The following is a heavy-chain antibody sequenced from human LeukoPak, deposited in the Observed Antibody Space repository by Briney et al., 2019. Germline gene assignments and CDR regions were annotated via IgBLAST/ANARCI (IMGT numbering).Heavy chain of an antibody. V-gene: IGHV4-4*07. CDR2: IYTSGST. D-gene: IGHD3-10*01. Sequence: SETLSLTCTVSGDSISNYYWSWIRQPAGKGLEWIGRIYTSGSTNYNPSLKSRVTMSVDTSKNQFSLKLSSVTAADTAVYYCARWGETSALRVHAFDIWGQGTMVTVSS. CDR3: ARWGETSALRVHAFDI. J-gene: IGHJ3*02. CDR1: GDSISNYY.